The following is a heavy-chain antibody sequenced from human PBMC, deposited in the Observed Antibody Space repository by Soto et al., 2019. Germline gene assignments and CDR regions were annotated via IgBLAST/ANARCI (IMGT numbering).Heavy chain of an antibody. V-gene: IGHV6-1*01. Sequence: PSHPLXLTCAMSGYSVAINVASLNFIMQSPSRCLEWLGRTYYRSSWYSDYAPSVKSRITVNPDTSQNQFSLQLNSVTPEDTAIYYCARDTPGFQSEFELWGQRTLVNV. CDR1: GYSVAINVAS. CDR3: ARDTPGFQSEFEL. J-gene: IGHJ4*02. CDR2: TYYRSSWYS. D-gene: IGHD1-7*01.